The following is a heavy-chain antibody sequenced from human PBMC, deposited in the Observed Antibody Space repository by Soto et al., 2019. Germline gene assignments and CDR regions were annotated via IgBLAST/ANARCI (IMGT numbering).Heavy chain of an antibody. D-gene: IGHD6-6*01. Sequence: AVKVTCKASGYTFTDYYIHWVRQAPGQGLEWMGIINPSGGSPSHAQKFQGRVTMTRDTYTSTVYMELSSLRSEDAAVYYCARDASSSPTNYFDYWGQGTLVTVSS. J-gene: IGHJ4*02. V-gene: IGHV1-46*01. CDR3: ARDASSSPTNYFDY. CDR2: INPSGGSP. CDR1: GYTFTDYY.